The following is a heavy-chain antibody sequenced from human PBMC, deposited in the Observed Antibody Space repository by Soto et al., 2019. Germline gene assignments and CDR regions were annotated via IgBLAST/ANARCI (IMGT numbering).Heavy chain of an antibody. Sequence: SGDSLKISCQGSGYSFTSYWISWVRQMPGKGPGWMGRIDPSDSYTNYSPSFQGHVTISADKSISTAYLQWSSLKASDTAMYYCARYDAGIVVVPAAAYGMDVWGQGTTVTVSS. D-gene: IGHD2-2*01. J-gene: IGHJ6*02. CDR2: IDPSDSYT. CDR1: GYSFTSYW. CDR3: ARYDAGIVVVPAAAYGMDV. V-gene: IGHV5-10-1*01.